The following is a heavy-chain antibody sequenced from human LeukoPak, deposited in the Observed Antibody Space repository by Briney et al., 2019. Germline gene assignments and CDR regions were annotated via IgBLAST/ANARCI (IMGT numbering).Heavy chain of an antibody. D-gene: IGHD3-3*01. CDR1: GGSISSYY. V-gene: IGHV4-59*01. J-gene: IGHJ5*02. CDR2: IYYSGST. CDR3: ARDFWSGHSWFDP. Sequence: SETLSLTCTVSGGSISSYYWSWIRQPPGKGLEWIGYIYYSGSTNYNPSLKSRVTISVDTSKNQFSLKLSSVTAADTAMYYCARDFWSGHSWFDPWGQGTLVTVSS.